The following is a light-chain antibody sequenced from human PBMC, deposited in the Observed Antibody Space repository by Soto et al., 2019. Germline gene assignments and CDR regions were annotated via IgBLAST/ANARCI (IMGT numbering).Light chain of an antibody. CDR3: LLLYNYHLV. CDR2: MTT. V-gene: IGLV7-43*01. Sequence: QAVVTQEPSVTVSPGGTVTLTCASSTGAVTSGYYPSWFQRKPGQPHRTLIYMTTNKHSWTPARFSDSLLGGRAALILEGVQPEDETEYYFLLLYNYHLVLGEGHKLTVL. CDR1: TGAVTSGYY. J-gene: IGLJ3*02.